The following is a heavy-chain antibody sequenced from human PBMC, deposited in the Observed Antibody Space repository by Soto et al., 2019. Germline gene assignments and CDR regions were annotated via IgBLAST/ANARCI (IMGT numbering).Heavy chain of an antibody. J-gene: IGHJ4*02. CDR2: ISGSGGST. CDR3: AKDRMPIWVSYFDY. V-gene: IGHV3-23*01. Sequence: EVQLLESGGGLVQPGGSLRLSCAASGFTFSSYDMSWVRQAPGKGLEWVSAISGSGGSTYYADSVKGRFTISRDNSNNTLYLQMNTLRAEDTAVYYCAKDRMPIWVSYFDYWGQGTLVTVSS. CDR1: GFTFSSYD. D-gene: IGHD2-2*01.